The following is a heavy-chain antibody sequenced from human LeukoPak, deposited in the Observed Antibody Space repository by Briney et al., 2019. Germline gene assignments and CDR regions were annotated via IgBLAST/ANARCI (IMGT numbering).Heavy chain of an antibody. J-gene: IGHJ4*02. V-gene: IGHV4-4*07. Sequence: SETLSLTCTVSGGSISSLYWSWLRQPAGKGVEWIGRIYSSGSADYNPSLKSRATMSVDTSKNQFSLRVSSVTAADTAVYYCARGPGGATREGFDYWGQGTLVTVSS. CDR2: IYSSGSA. CDR1: GGSISSLY. D-gene: IGHD1-26*01. CDR3: ARGPGGATREGFDY.